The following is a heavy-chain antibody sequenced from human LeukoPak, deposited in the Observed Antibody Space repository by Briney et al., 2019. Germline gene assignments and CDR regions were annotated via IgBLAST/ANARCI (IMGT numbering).Heavy chain of an antibody. CDR1: GFTFDDYS. D-gene: IGHD3-10*01. V-gene: IGHV3-49*04. CDR3: SRGRYYYASGRSYGLDV. J-gene: IGHJ6*02. Sequence: GGSLRLSCSASGFTFDDYSMNWVRQAPGKGLEWVGFIRSEGYGGTADYAASVKGRFTISRDDSKNIAYLQMNGLEPADTAVYYCSRGRYYYASGRSYGLDVWGQGATATVSS. CDR2: IRSEGYGGTA.